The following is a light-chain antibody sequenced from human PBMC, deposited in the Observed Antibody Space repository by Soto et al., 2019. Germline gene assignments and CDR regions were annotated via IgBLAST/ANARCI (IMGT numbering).Light chain of an antibody. Sequence: IVLPQSPGTLSLSPVESSTLSCRSSQSVSSSYLAWYQKKPGQDHRLLIYGASSRATGIPDRFSVSGSGTDFTLTISRLEPEEFAVYYGQQYGSSPFTCGQGTRLEIK. V-gene: IGKV3-20*01. J-gene: IGKJ5*01. CDR1: QSVSSSY. CDR2: GAS. CDR3: QQYGSSPFT.